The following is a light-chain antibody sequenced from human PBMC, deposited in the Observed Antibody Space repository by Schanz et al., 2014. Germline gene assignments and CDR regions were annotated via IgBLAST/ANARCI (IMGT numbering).Light chain of an antibody. CDR3: QQYSSSHWT. CDR2: GAF. J-gene: IGKJ1*01. CDR1: QSISGYD. Sequence: EIVLTQSPGTLSLSPGERATLSCKASQSISGYDLAWYQQKPGQAPRLLIYGAFDRATGIPERFSGSGSVTDFTLTISRLQPEDFAVYYCQQYSSSHWTFGQGTKVEIK. V-gene: IGKV3-20*01.